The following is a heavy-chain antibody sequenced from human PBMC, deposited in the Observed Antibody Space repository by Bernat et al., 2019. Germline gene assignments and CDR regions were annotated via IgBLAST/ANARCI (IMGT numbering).Heavy chain of an antibody. D-gene: IGHD6-13*01. CDR2: MWFDGSDT. V-gene: IGHV3-33*01. Sequence: QVQLVESGGRVVQPGTSLTVSCAASGFTFGSHVVHWVRQAPGKGLEWGAVMWFDGSDTWYADSVQGRFTISRDISNNRLSLQMNSLRAEDTAVYYCARTPRFDTWYFDYWGQGTVVTVSS. J-gene: IGHJ4*02. CDR3: ARTPRFDTWYFDY. CDR1: GFTFGSHV.